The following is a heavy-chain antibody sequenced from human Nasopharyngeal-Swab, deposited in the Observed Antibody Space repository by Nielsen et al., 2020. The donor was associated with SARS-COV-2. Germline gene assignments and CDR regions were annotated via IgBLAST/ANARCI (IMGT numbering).Heavy chain of an antibody. CDR3: ARGFGSGRH. D-gene: IGHD3-10*01. V-gene: IGHV3-21*01. CDR1: GFIFSTYN. CDR2: ISHTGSDI. J-gene: IGHJ4*02. Sequence: GKSLKISCVGSGFIFSTYNLNWVRQAPGKGLEWVSSISHTGSDIYYADSVKGRFTISRDNAKNSVYLQMNSLRAEDTAVYYCARGFGSGRHWGQGTLVTVSS.